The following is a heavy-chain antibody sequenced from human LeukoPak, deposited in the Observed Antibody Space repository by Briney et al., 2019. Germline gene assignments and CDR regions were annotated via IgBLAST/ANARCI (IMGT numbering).Heavy chain of an antibody. D-gene: IGHD3-16*01. CDR1: GGSISSYY. J-gene: IGHJ3*02. Sequence: SETLSLTCTVSGGSISSYYWSRIRQPPGKGLEWIGYIYYSGSTNYNPSLKSRVTISVDTSKNQFSLKLSSVTAADTAVYYCARRGGDDAFDIWGQGTMVTVSS. V-gene: IGHV4-59*08. CDR2: IYYSGST. CDR3: ARRGGDDAFDI.